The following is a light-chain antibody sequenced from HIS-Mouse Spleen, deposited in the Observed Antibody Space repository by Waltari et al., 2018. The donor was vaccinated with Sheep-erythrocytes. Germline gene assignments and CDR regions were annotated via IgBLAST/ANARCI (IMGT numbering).Light chain of an antibody. CDR1: SSDVGGYHY. CDR3: CSYAGSYNHV. V-gene: IGLV2-11*01. CDR2: DVS. Sequence: QSALTQPRSVSGSPGQSVTISCTGTSSDVGGYHYVSWYQQHPGKAPKLMLDDVSKRPSWVPYRVSGAKEGNTASLTSSGRQAQDEADYYCCSYAGSYNHVCATGTKVTVL. J-gene: IGLJ1*01.